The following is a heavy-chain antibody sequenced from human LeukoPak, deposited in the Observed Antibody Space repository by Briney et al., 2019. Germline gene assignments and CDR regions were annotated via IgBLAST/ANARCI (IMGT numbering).Heavy chain of an antibody. CDR3: ARGAYCTSTSCPEGFDY. D-gene: IGHD2-2*01. CDR2: INPNSVGT. V-gene: IGHV1-2*06. Sequence: ASVKVSCKASGYTFTCYYMHWVRQAPGQGLEWMGRINPNSVGTNYAQKFQGRVTMTRDTSISTAYMELSRLRSDDTAVYYCARGAYCTSTSCPEGFDYWGQGTLVTVSS. CDR1: GYTFTCYY. J-gene: IGHJ4*02.